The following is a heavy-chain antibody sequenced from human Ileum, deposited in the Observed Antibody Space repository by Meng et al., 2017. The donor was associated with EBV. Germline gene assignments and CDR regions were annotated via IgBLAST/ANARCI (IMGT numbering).Heavy chain of an antibody. J-gene: IGHJ4*02. CDR1: GVSISSRNR. D-gene: IGHD1-14*01. Sequence: ESCPGLVTPSATLSLHCPVLGVSISSRNRCSWVRQPPGKGLEWIGKIYHSGITIYNPSLKSRVTMSVDNSKNQFSLKLNSMTAADTAVYYCARDPTGGEDHQRVWGQGTLVTVSS. V-gene: IGHV4-4*02. CDR2: IYHSGIT. CDR3: ARDPTGGEDHQRV.